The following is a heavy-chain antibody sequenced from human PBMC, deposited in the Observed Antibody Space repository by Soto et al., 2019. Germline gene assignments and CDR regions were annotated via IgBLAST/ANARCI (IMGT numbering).Heavy chain of an antibody. CDR2: IIPVFGTT. J-gene: IGHJ6*02. D-gene: IGHD3-16*01. Sequence: QVVLVQSGAEVKKTGSSVKVSCKGSGSSFRTFALSWVRQAPGQDLEWMGGIIPVFGTTNSAEKFHGRLTVTADESTTTAYMGLSSLTLDASVVYYLAKGGRGAGNWGYYLHGVDVWGQGATVTVSS. V-gene: IGHV1-69*01. CDR3: AKGGRGAGNWGYYLHGVDV. CDR1: GSSFRTFA.